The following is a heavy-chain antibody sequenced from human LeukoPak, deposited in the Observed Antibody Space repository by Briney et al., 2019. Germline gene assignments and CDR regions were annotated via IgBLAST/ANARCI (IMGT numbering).Heavy chain of an antibody. D-gene: IGHD1-1*01. J-gene: IGHJ4*02. CDR2: IKADGTEK. CDR1: GFTFSDFW. CDR3: VRESRPGGAMGLYHNLDY. V-gene: IGHV3-7*01. Sequence: GGPLRLSCARSGFTFSDFWMTWVRQTPGKGLEWVANIKADGTEKNLVDSVKGRFTISRDNTKNLLFLEMNNLRGDDTAIYYCVRESRPGGAMGLYHNLDYWGQGTLVAVSS.